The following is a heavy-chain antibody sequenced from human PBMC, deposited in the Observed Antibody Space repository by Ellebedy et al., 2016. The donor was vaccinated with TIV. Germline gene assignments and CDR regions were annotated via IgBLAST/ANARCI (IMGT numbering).Heavy chain of an antibody. CDR3: ATSLLIGSSYFYFGMVV. D-gene: IGHD2-15*01. J-gene: IGHJ6*02. V-gene: IGHV3-30*03. CDR2: ISPDGGNE. Sequence: GESLKISCAASGFTFSTNAMHWVRQAPGKGLEWVAVISPDGGNEYYADSVKGRFTISRDNSKSTLYLQINSLRADDTAVYFCATSLLIGSSYFYFGMVVWGQGTTATVSS. CDR1: GFTFSTNA.